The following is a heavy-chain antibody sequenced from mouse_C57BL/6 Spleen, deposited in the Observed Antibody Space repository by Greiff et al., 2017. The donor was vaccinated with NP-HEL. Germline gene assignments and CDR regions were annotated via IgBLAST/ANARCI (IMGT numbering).Heavy chain of an antibody. CDR1: GYTFTSYG. Sequence: QVQLQQSGAELARPGASVKLSCKASGYTFTSYGISWVKQRTGQGLEWIGEIYPRSGNTYYNEKFKGKATLTADKSSSTAYMELRSLTSEDSAVYFCARCPTGTDYYAMDYWGQGTSVTVSS. CDR3: ARCPTGTDYYAMDY. CDR2: IYPRSGNT. D-gene: IGHD4-1*02. V-gene: IGHV1-81*01. J-gene: IGHJ4*01.